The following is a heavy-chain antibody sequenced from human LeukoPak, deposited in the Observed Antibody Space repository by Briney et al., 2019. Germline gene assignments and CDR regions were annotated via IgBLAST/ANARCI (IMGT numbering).Heavy chain of an antibody. Sequence: SETLSLTCIVSGASISSSSYYWGWIRQPPGKGLEWIGSIYYSGSTYYNPSLKGRVTISVDTSKNQFSLKLSSVTAADTAVYYCARGRIVLMVYATGKNWFDPWGQGTLVTVSS. CDR1: GASISSSSYY. CDR3: ARGRIVLMVYATGKNWFDP. D-gene: IGHD2-8*01. CDR2: IYYSGST. J-gene: IGHJ5*02. V-gene: IGHV4-39*01.